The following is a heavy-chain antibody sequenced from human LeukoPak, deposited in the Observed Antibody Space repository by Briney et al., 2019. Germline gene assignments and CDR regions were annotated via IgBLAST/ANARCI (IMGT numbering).Heavy chain of an antibody. CDR3: ARRAPSHDFDD. CDR1: GFTFSSYS. Sequence: GGSLRLSCAASGFTFSSYSMNWVRQAPGKGLEWVSSISSSSTYIYSADSVKGRFTISRDNAKNLLYLQMNSLRAEDTAVYYCARRAPSHDFDDWGQGTLVTVSS. CDR2: ISSSSTYI. V-gene: IGHV3-21*01. J-gene: IGHJ4*02.